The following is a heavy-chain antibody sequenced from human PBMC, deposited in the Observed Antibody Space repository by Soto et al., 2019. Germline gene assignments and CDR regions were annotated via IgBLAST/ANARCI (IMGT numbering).Heavy chain of an antibody. CDR3: ARWGVVGASTSYYYYYGMDV. J-gene: IGHJ6*02. Sequence: PGESLKISCKGSGYSFTSYWISWVRQMPGKGLEWMGRIDPSDSYTNYSPSFQGHVTISADKSISTAYLQWSSLEASDTAMYYCARWGVVGASTSYYYYYGMDVWGQGTTVTVSS. CDR1: GYSFTSYW. V-gene: IGHV5-10-1*01. D-gene: IGHD1-26*01. CDR2: IDPSDSYT.